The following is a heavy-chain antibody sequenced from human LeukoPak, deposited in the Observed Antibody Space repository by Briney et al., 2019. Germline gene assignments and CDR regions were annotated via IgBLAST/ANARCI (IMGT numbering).Heavy chain of an antibody. V-gene: IGHV3-23*01. Sequence: GGSLRLSCAASGFTFSSYAMSWVRQAPGKGLEWVSAISGSGGSTYYADSVKGRFTISRDNSKNTLYLQMNSLRAEDTAVYYCAKVGKDSSGYLYYFDYWGQGTLVTVSS. CDR2: ISGSGGST. J-gene: IGHJ4*02. D-gene: IGHD3-22*01. CDR3: AKVGKDSSGYLYYFDY. CDR1: GFTFSSYA.